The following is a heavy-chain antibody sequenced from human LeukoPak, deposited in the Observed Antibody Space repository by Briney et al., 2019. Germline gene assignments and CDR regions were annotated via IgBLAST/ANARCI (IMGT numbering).Heavy chain of an antibody. J-gene: IGHJ4*02. Sequence: ASVKVSCKVSGYTFTSYDINWVRQATGQGLEWMGWMNPNSGNTGYAQKFQGRVTMTRNTSISTAYMELSSLRSEDTAVYYCARGRGVLLWFGESFDYWGQGTLVTVSS. CDR2: MNPNSGNT. D-gene: IGHD3-10*01. V-gene: IGHV1-8*01. CDR3: ARGRGVLLWFGESFDY. CDR1: GYTFTSYD.